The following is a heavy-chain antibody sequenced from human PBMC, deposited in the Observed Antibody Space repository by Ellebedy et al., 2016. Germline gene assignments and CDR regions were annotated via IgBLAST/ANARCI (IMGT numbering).Heavy chain of an antibody. J-gene: IGHJ4*02. V-gene: IGHV4-34*01. CDR1: GGSFSGYY. CDR3: ASDSIAVAGTYNDY. Sequence: GSLRLSCAVYGGSFSGYYWSWIRQPPGKGLEWIGEINHSGSTNYNPSLKSRVTISVDTSKNQFSLKLSSVTAADTAVYYCASDSIAVAGTYNDYWGQGTLVTVSS. CDR2: INHSGST. D-gene: IGHD6-19*01.